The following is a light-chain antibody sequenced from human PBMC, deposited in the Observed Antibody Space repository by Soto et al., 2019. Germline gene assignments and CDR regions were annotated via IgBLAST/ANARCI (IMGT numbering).Light chain of an antibody. CDR2: DAS. Sequence: DIKMTQSPSSLSASIGDRVTITCQASHDISDYLNWYHQKPGKAPELLIYDASNLQTGVPSRFSGSGSGTDFFLTISRRQPEDIETYFCQQYDDLICTVGRGTKV. V-gene: IGKV1-33*01. J-gene: IGKJ3*01. CDR1: HDISDY. CDR3: QQYDDLICT.